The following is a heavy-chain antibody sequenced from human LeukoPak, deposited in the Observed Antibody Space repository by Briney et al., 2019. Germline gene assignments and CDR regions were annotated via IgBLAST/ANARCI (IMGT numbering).Heavy chain of an antibody. J-gene: IGHJ5*02. Sequence: GGSLRLSCAASGFVFSHTWMSWVRQAPGKGLEWVSAISGSGGSTYYADSVKGRFTISRDNSKNTLYLQMNSLRAEDTAVYYCAKGGDYVWGSYRYTGSNWFDPWGQGTLVTVSS. CDR1: GFVFSHTW. CDR3: AKGGDYVWGSYRYTGSNWFDP. D-gene: IGHD3-16*02. CDR2: ISGSGGST. V-gene: IGHV3-23*01.